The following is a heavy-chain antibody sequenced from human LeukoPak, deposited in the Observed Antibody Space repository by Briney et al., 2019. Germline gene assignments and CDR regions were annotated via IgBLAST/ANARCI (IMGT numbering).Heavy chain of an antibody. CDR3: ARDCLDYHDSSGYYYCYYYYGMDV. D-gene: IGHD3-22*01. CDR2: ISSSSSYI. Sequence: PGGSLRLSCAASGFTFSSYSMNWVRQAPGKGLEWVSSISSSSSYIYYADSVKGRFTISRDNAKNSLYLQMNSLRAEDTAVYYCARDCLDYHDSSGYYYCYYYYGMDVWGQGTTVTVSS. V-gene: IGHV3-21*01. J-gene: IGHJ6*02. CDR1: GFTFSSYS.